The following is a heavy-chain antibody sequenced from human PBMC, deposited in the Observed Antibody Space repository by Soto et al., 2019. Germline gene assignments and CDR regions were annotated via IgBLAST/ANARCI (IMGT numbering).Heavy chain of an antibody. V-gene: IGHV3-21*01. CDR2: ISSSSSYI. Sequence: GGSLRLSCAASGFTFSSYSMNWVRQAPGKGLEWVSSISSSSSYIYYADSVKGRFTISRDNAKNSLYPQMNSLRAEDTAVYYCARAGIAAAPKYNWFDPWGQGTLVTVSS. CDR1: GFTFSSYS. D-gene: IGHD6-13*01. CDR3: ARAGIAAAPKYNWFDP. J-gene: IGHJ5*02.